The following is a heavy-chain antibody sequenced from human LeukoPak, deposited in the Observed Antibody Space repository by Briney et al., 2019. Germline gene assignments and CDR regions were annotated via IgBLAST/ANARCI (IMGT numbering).Heavy chain of an antibody. J-gene: IGHJ4*02. CDR3: ASRPRGDYSYYFDY. Sequence: SETLSLTCAVSGYSISSGYYWGWIRQPPGKGLEWIASIYHSGSTYYNPSLKSRITISVDTSKNQFSLKLSSVTAADTAVYYCASRPRGDYSYYFDYWGQGTLVTVSS. CDR1: GYSISSGYY. CDR2: IYHSGST. D-gene: IGHD4-17*01. V-gene: IGHV4-38-2*01.